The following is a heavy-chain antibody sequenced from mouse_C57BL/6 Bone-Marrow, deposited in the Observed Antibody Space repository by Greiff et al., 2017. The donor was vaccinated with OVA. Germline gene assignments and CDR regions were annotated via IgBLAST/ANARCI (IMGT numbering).Heavy chain of an antibody. Sequence: EVKVVESGGGLVQPGGSLSLSCAASGFTFTDYYMSWVRQPPGKALEWLGFIRNKANGYTTEYSASVKGRFTISRDNSQSILYLQMNALRAEDSATYYCARYTGREGYYFDYWGQGTTLTVSS. CDR2: IRNKANGYTT. J-gene: IGHJ2*01. V-gene: IGHV7-3*01. CDR3: ARYTGREGYYFDY. D-gene: IGHD3-3*01. CDR1: GFTFTDYY.